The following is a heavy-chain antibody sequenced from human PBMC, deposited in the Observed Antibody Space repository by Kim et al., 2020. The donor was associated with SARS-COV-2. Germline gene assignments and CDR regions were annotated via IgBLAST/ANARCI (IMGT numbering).Heavy chain of an antibody. CDR3: ARDQGTLSHYGMDV. V-gene: IGHV3-21*01. D-gene: IGHD1-1*01. J-gene: IGHJ6*02. CDR2: ISSSSSYI. CDR1: GFTFSSYS. Sequence: GGSLRLSCAASGFTFSSYSMNWVRPAPGKGLEWVSSISSSSSYIYYADSVKGRFTISRDNAKNSLYLQMNSLRAEDTAVYYCARDQGTLSHYGMDVWGQGTTVTVSS.